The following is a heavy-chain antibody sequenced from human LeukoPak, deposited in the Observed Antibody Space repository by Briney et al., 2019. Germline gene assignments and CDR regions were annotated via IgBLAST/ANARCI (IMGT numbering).Heavy chain of an antibody. D-gene: IGHD7-27*01. V-gene: IGHV3-11*01. CDR2: ISSSGSTI. CDR3: ARVSTTGDYFDY. CDR1: GFTFSDHY. Sequence: GGSLRLSRAASGFTFSDHYMSWIRQAPGKGLEWVSYISSSGSTIYYADSVKGRFTISRDNAKNSLYLQMNSLRAEDTAVYYCARVSTTGDYFDYWGQGTLVTVSS. J-gene: IGHJ4*02.